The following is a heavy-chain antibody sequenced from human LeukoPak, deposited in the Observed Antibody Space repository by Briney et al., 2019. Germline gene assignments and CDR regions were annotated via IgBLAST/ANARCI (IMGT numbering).Heavy chain of an antibody. CDR3: ARGNYDILTGYYIYMDV. J-gene: IGHJ6*03. CDR2: IYYSGST. V-gene: IGHV4-59*01. D-gene: IGHD3-9*01. CDR1: GGSISSYY. Sequence: PSETLSLTCTVSGGSISSYYWSWIRQPPGKGLEWIGYIYYSGSTNYNPSLKSRVTISVDTSKNQFSLKLSSVTAADTAVYYCARGNYDILTGYYIYMDVWGKGTTVTISS.